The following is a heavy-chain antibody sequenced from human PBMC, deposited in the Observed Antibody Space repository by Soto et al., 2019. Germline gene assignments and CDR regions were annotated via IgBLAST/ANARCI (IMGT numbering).Heavy chain of an antibody. V-gene: IGHV4-30-4*01. CDR1: GTTISSGDHY. D-gene: IGHD1-26*01. Sequence: QVQLQESGPGLVKPSQTLSLTCTVSGTTISSGDHYWSWIRQAPGKGLEWIGYMYYTGKTYYNTCLQSRVTLSVDTSKNQFSLKMTSVTAADTAIYFCARVYGRGDYFDFWGRGTLVSVSS. CDR3: ARVYGRGDYFDF. CDR2: MYYTGKT. J-gene: IGHJ4*02.